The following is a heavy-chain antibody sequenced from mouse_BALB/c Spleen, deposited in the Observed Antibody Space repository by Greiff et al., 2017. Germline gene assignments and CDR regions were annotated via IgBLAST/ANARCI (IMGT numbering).Heavy chain of an antibody. CDR1: GFSLTSYG. Sequence: VQLQQSGPGLVQPSQSLSITCTVSGFSLTSYGVHWVRQSPGKGLEWLGVIWSGGSTDYNAAFISRLSISKDNSKSQVFFKMNSLQANDTAIYYCASPIYYDYGRFAYWGQGTLVTVSA. J-gene: IGHJ3*01. D-gene: IGHD2-4*01. V-gene: IGHV2-2*02. CDR3: ASPIYYDYGRFAY. CDR2: IWSGGST.